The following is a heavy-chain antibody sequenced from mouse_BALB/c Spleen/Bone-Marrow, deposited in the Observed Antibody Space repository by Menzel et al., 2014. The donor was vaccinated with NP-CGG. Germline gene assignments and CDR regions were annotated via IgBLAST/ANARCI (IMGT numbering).Heavy chain of an antibody. CDR2: IHPSDSES. Sequence: VHLVESGAELVRPGTSVQLSCKASGYSFTNYWTNWVKQRPGQGLEWIGMIHPSDSESRLNQKFKDKATLTVDKSSTTAYMQLSSPTSEDSAVYYCARGLGEIWGCWGRGTTLTVSS. CDR3: ARGLGEIWGC. V-gene: IGHV1-61*01. J-gene: IGHJ2*01. D-gene: IGHD3-3*01. CDR1: GYSFTNYW.